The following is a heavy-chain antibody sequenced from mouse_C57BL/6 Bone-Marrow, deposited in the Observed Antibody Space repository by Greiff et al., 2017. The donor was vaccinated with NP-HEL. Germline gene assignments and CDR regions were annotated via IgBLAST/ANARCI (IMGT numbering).Heavy chain of an antibody. J-gene: IGHJ4*01. CDR1: GYSITSGYY. CDR2: ISYDGSN. Sequence: EVKLMESGPGLVKPSQSLSLTCSVTGYSITSGYYWNWIRQFPGNKLVWMGYISYDGSNNYNPSLKNRISITRDTSKNQFFLKLHSVTTEDTATYDCARFYYYGSSQEAMDYWGQGTSVTVSS. V-gene: IGHV3-6*01. CDR3: ARFYYYGSSQEAMDY. D-gene: IGHD1-1*01.